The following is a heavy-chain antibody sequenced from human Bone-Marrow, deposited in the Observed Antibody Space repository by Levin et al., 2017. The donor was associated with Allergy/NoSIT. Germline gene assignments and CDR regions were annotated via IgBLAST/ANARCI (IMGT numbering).Heavy chain of an antibody. CDR2: ISSSGTTI. D-gene: IGHD4-23*01. Sequence: SLKISCAASGFTFRSYEMNWVRQAPGKGLEWVSYISSSGTTIYYADSVKGRFTISRDNAKNSLYLQMNSLRAEDTAVYYCAREPRWRRSFYYYYYGMDVWGQGTTVTVSS. V-gene: IGHV3-48*03. CDR3: AREPRWRRSFYYYYYGMDV. CDR1: GFTFRSYE. J-gene: IGHJ6*02.